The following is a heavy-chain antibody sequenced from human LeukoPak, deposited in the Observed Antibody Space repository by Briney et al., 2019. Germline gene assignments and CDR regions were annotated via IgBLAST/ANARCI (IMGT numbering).Heavy chain of an antibody. D-gene: IGHD2-2*01. J-gene: IGHJ4*02. CDR2: IYHSGST. Sequence: SETLSLTCAVSGYSISSGYYLGWIRQPPGKGLEWIGSIYHSGSTYYNPSLKSRVTISVDTSKNQSSLKLSSVTAADTAVYYCARLRFVVVPAAADYWGQGTLVTVSS. V-gene: IGHV4-38-2*01. CDR1: GYSISSGYY. CDR3: ARLRFVVVPAAADY.